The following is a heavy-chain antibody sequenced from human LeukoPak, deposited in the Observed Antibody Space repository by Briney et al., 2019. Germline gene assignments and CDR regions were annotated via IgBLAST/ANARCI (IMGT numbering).Heavy chain of an antibody. CDR3: ARDGDKVVTPYYFDY. CDR1: GFTFSSYG. V-gene: IGHV3-30*03. J-gene: IGHJ4*02. D-gene: IGHD2-15*01. Sequence: PGGSLRLSCAASGFTFSSYGMPWVRQAPGKGLEWVAVISYDGSNKYYADSVKGRFTISRDNAKNSLYLQMNSLRAEDTAVYYCARDGDKVVTPYYFDYWGQGTLVTVSS. CDR2: ISYDGSNK.